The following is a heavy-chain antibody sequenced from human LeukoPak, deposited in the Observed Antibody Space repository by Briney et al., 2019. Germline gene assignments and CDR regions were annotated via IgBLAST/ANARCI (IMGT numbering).Heavy chain of an antibody. Sequence: PGGSLRLSCAASGFTFSSYWMSWVRQAPGKGLEWVANINQDGSEQYYVDSVKGRFTTSRDNTKNSLYLQMNSLRAEDTAVYYCARVGYCSTTSCYWRAFDYWGQGTLVTVSS. CDR1: GFTFSSYW. D-gene: IGHD2-2*01. J-gene: IGHJ4*02. CDR2: INQDGSEQ. V-gene: IGHV3-7*01. CDR3: ARVGYCSTTSCYWRAFDY.